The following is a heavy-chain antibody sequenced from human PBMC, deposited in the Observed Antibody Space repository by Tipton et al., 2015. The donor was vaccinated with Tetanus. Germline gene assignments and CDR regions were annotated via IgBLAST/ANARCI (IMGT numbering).Heavy chain of an antibody. D-gene: IGHD2-8*01. CDR3: ARAHCTDGVCNFGF. Sequence: QLVQSGGEVKKPGESLKISCKGSGYIFNNYWIGWVRQKPGKGLEWMGISYPGDSDTRYSLSLQGQVTFSVDKAINTAFLQWSSLKASDSSMFYCARAHCTDGVCNFGFWGQGALVTVAS. J-gene: IGHJ4*02. V-gene: IGHV5-51*01. CDR1: GYIFNNYW. CDR2: SYPGDSDT.